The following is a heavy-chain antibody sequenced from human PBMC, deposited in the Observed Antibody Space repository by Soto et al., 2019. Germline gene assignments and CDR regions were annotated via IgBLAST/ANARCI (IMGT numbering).Heavy chain of an antibody. J-gene: IGHJ4*02. CDR2: INAGNGNT. D-gene: IGHD3-16*01. V-gene: IGHV1-3*01. Sequence: ASVKDSCEACRDSVTSYALHWVRPSPGQRLEWMGWINAGNGNTKYSQRFQGRVTITRDTSASTAYMQLSSLRSEDTAVYYCARVIGGLYYFDYWGQGTLVTAPQ. CDR1: RDSVTSYA. CDR3: ARVIGGLYYFDY.